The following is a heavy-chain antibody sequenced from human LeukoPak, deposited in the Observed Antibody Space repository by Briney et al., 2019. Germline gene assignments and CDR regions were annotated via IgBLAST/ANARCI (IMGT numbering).Heavy chain of an antibody. CDR2: IYYSGAT. V-gene: IGHV4-39*01. Sequence: SETLSLTCTVSGGSISTSNYYWGWIRQPPGKGLEWIGTIYYSGATYYNPSLESRVTISEDTSKNQFSLMLRSVTAADTAVYFRARQASDYFYYYMDVWGKGTMVTVSS. CDR3: ARQASDYFYYYMDV. J-gene: IGHJ6*03. CDR1: GGSISTSNYY.